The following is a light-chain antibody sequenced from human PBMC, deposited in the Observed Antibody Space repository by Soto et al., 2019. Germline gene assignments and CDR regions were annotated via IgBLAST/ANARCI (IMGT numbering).Light chain of an antibody. J-gene: IGLJ3*02. CDR1: TGAVTSGNY. CDR3: LLSYSGTNGV. V-gene: IGLV7-46*01. CDR2: DTT. Sequence: QAVVPQEPSLTVSPGGTVTLTCGSSTGAVTSGNYPYWFQKKPGQAPRTLIYDTTNKQSWTPARFSGALLGGKAALTLAGAQTDDEADYYCLLSYSGTNGVFGGGTKLTVL.